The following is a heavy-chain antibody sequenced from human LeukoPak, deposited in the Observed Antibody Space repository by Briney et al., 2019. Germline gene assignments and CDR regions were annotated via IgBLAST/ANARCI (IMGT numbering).Heavy chain of an antibody. D-gene: IGHD3-9*01. J-gene: IGHJ3*02. V-gene: IGHV4-31*03. Sequence: SETLSLTCTVSGGSISRGGYYWSWIRQHPGKGLEWIGYIYYSGSTYYDPSLKSRVTISVDTSKNQFSLKLSSVTAADTAVYYCARGVLRYFDWLLNDAFDIWGQGTMVTVSS. CDR3: ARGVLRYFDWLLNDAFDI. CDR1: GGSISRGGYY. CDR2: IYYSGST.